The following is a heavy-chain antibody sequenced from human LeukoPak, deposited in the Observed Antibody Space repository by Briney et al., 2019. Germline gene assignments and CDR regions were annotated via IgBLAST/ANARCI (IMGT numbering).Heavy chain of an antibody. D-gene: IGHD6-6*01. V-gene: IGHV1-8*01. CDR2: MNPNSGNT. Sequence: GASVKVSCKASGYTFTSYDINWVRQATGQGLEWMGWMNPNSGNTGYAQKLQGRVTMTRNTSISTAYMELSSLRSEDTAVYYCARVRIAARQNYFDYWGQGTLVTVSS. CDR1: GYTFTSYD. J-gene: IGHJ4*02. CDR3: ARVRIAARQNYFDY.